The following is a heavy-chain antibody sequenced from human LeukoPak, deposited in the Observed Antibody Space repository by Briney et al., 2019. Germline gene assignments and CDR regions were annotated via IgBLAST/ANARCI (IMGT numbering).Heavy chain of an antibody. V-gene: IGHV1-18*01. J-gene: IGHJ6*02. D-gene: IGHD6-13*01. Sequence: ASVKVSCKASGYTFTSYGISWVRQAPGQGLEWMGWISAYNGNTNYAQKLQGRVTMTTDTSTSTAYMELRSLRSDDTAVYYCARRSSSASYYYYYGMDVWGQGTTVTVSS. CDR2: ISAYNGNT. CDR3: ARRSSSASYYYYYGMDV. CDR1: GYTFTSYG.